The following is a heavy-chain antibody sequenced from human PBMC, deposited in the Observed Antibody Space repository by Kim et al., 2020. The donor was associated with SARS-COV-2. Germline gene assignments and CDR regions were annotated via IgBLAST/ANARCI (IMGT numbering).Heavy chain of an antibody. CDR2: IYHSGST. Sequence: SETLSLTCAVSGASISSSNWWSWVRQPPGKGLEWIGEIYHSGSTNYNQSLRSRVTIIVDRSKNQFSLRLTSLTAADTALYYCARCPGDNRSFWFDPWGQGTLGTVSS. V-gene: IGHV4-4*02. CDR1: GASISSSNW. CDR3: ARCPGDNRSFWFDP. D-gene: IGHD3-9*01. J-gene: IGHJ5*02.